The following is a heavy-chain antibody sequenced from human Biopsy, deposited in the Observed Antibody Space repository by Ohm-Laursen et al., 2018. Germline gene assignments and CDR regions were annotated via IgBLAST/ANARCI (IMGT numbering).Heavy chain of an antibody. Sequence: ATVKISCKASGYTSAGYYLHCVRQAPGHGLEWMGWINPNSGNANYAQSFQGRLTVTRDTSISTAYMELTSLTFDDTAIYYCARVPAYPSIDGYYGLDLWGQGTTVIVSS. V-gene: IGHV1-2*02. CDR2: INPNSGNA. J-gene: IGHJ6*02. D-gene: IGHD3-9*01. CDR1: GYTSAGYY. CDR3: ARVPAYPSIDGYYGLDL.